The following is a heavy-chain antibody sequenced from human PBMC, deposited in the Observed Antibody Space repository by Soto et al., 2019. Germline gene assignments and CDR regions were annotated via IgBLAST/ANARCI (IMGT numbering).Heavy chain of an antibody. V-gene: IGHV1-3*01. J-gene: IGHJ5*02. CDR3: ARDDLWFGEYGPWFDP. Sequence: QVQLVQSGAEVKKPGASVKVSCKASGYTFTSYAMHWVRQAPGQRLEWMGWINAGNGNTKYSQKFQGRVTITRDTSASTDYMELSSLRSEDTAVYYCARDDLWFGEYGPWFDPWGQGTLVTVSS. D-gene: IGHD3-10*01. CDR1: GYTFTSYA. CDR2: INAGNGNT.